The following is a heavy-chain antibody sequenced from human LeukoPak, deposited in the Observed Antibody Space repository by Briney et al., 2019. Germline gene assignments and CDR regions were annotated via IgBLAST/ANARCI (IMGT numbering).Heavy chain of an antibody. CDR1: GFTFSSYA. CDR2: ISGSGGST. V-gene: IGHV3-23*01. Sequence: GGSLRLSCAASGFTFSSYAMSWVRQAPGKGLEWVSGISGSGGSTYYADSVKGRFTISRDNSKNTLYLRMNSLRAEDTAVYYCAKQGRTYGDLDYWGQGTLVTVSS. D-gene: IGHD4-17*01. CDR3: AKQGRTYGDLDY. J-gene: IGHJ4*02.